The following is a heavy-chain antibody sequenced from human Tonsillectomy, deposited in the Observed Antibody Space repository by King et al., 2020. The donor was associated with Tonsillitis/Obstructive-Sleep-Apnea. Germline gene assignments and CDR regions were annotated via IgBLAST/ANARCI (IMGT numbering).Heavy chain of an antibody. CDR3: ARGTLDKPMVYYYYYMDV. CDR1: GGSISSYY. CDR2: IYYSGST. J-gene: IGHJ6*03. D-gene: IGHD5-18*01. Sequence: QLQESGPGLVKPSETLSLTCTVSGGSISSYYWSWIRQPPGKGLEWIGYIYYSGSTNYNPSLKSRVTISVDTSKNQFSLKLSSVTAADTAVFYCARGTLDKPMVYYYYYMDVWGKGTTVTVSS. V-gene: IGHV4-59*08.